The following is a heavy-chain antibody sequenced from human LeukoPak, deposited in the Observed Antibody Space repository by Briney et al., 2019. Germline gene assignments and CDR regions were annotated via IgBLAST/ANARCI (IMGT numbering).Heavy chain of an antibody. V-gene: IGHV1-18*01. Sequence: ASVKVSCKASGYTFTNYGISWVRQAPGQGLEWMGWVSAYNGNTDYVQKFQGRVTMTTDTSTSTAHMELRSLRSDDTAVYYCAGENTGYGAFDIWGQGTMVTVSS. J-gene: IGHJ3*02. CDR3: AGENTGYGAFDI. CDR1: GYTFTNYG. D-gene: IGHD3-9*01. CDR2: VSAYNGNT.